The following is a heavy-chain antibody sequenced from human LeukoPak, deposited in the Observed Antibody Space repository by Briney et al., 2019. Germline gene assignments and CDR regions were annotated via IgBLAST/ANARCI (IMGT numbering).Heavy chain of an antibody. CDR3: ARDVSFDP. V-gene: IGHV4-61*02. CDR2: IYTSGST. Sequence: SQTLSLTCTVSGGSISSGSYYWRWIRQPAGKGLEWIGRIYTSGSTNYNLSLKSRVTISVDTSKNQFSLKLSSVTAADTAVYYCARDVSFDPWGQGTLVTVSS. J-gene: IGHJ5*02. CDR1: GGSISSGSYY.